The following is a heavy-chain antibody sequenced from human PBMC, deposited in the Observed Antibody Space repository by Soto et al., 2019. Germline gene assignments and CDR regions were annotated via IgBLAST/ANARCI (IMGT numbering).Heavy chain of an antibody. CDR1: GGSISSYY. V-gene: IGHV4-59*01. CDR2: IYYSGST. D-gene: IGHD5-12*01. J-gene: IGHJ6*03. CDR3: ARCLIEENSGYDYVVHYYYYYMDV. Sequence: SETLSLTCTVSGGSISSYYWSWIRQPPGKGLEWIGYIYYSGSTNYNPSLKSRVTIPVDTSKNQFSLKLISVTAADTAVYYCARCLIEENSGYDYVVHYYYYYMDVWGKGTTVTVSS.